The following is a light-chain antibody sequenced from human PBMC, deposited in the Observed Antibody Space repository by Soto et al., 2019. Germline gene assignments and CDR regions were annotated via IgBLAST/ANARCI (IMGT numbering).Light chain of an antibody. V-gene: IGLV1-44*01. CDR2: YNN. CDR3: AAWDDTLKRYV. CDR1: NSNIASNT. J-gene: IGLJ1*01. Sequence: QSVLTQPSSASETPGQTVSISCSGSNSNIASNTVNWYQHLPGTAPKLLIYYNNQRPSGVPDRFSGSKSGTSASLAISGLQSEDESDYYCAAWDDTLKRYVFGTGTKLTVL.